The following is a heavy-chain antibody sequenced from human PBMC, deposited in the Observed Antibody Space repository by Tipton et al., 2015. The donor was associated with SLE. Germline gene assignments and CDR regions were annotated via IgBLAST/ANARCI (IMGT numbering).Heavy chain of an antibody. CDR2: LYHRGST. V-gene: IGHV4-34*01. J-gene: IGHJ5*02. CDR1: GGSFSGYY. CDR3: ARDPYDSTWRNGWFDP. D-gene: IGHD6-13*01. Sequence: TLSLTCAVYGGSFSGYYWSWIRQPPGKGPEWVGSLYHRGSTYYNPSLKSRVTISTDTSKNEIYLKLTSVTATDTAVYFCARDPYDSTWRNGWFDPWGQGTLVTVSS.